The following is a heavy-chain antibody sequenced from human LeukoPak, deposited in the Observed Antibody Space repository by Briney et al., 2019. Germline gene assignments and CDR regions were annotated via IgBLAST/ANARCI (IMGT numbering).Heavy chain of an antibody. CDR2: INQDATER. D-gene: IGHD3-10*01. CDR3: VKVAKFYYGSESYYFFEH. CDR1: GFTFTTYW. V-gene: IGHV3-7*01. J-gene: IGHJ4*02. Sequence: PGESLRLSCEASGFTFTTYWMTWVRQAPGEGLEWVANINQDATERYYVDSVKGRFTISRDNAKNSLYPQMNSLRVEDTAIYYCVKVAKFYYGSESYYFFEHWGQGTPVTASS.